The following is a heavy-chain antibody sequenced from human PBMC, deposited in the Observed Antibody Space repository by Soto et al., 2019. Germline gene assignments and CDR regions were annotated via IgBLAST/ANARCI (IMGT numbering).Heavy chain of an antibody. J-gene: IGHJ4*02. D-gene: IGHD3-22*01. V-gene: IGHV1-46*01. CDR1: GYTFPSYY. CDR3: ARAFDGSSGYYLDY. Sequence: ASVKVPCKASGYTFPSYYMHWVRQAPRQGLEWMGIINPSGGSTNYAQKFQGRVTMTRDTSTSTVSMELSGLSSEDTAVYYCARAFDGSSGYYLDYWGQGTLVTVSS. CDR2: INPSGGST.